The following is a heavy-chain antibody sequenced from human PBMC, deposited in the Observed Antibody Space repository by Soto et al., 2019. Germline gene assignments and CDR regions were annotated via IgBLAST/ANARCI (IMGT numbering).Heavy chain of an antibody. V-gene: IGHV3-23*01. D-gene: IGHD2-8*01. CDR1: VFSFSSYA. J-gene: IGHJ4*02. CDR2: ISGSGGST. CDR3: ATDSAIMLYALFDD. Sequence: PVGSLGLSCASSVFSFSSYAMSCVRHSPGKGLEWVSAISGSGGSTYYADSVKGRFTISRDNSKNTLYLQMNSLRAEDTAVYYCATDSAIMLYALFDDWRQGTLVNVSS.